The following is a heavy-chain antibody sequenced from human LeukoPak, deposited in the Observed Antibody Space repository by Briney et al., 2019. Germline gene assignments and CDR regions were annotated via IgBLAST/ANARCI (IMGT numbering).Heavy chain of an antibody. CDR3: ARFYGSGSLDY. J-gene: IGHJ4*02. Sequence: GGSLRLSCAASGFTFSDYGMHWVRQAPGKGLEWVALISYDGSNKYYADSVKGRFTISRDTSKNTLHLQMDSLRVEDTAMYYCARFYGSGSLDYWGQGTLVTVSS. CDR1: GFTFSDYG. D-gene: IGHD3-10*01. V-gene: IGHV3-30*03. CDR2: ISYDGSNK.